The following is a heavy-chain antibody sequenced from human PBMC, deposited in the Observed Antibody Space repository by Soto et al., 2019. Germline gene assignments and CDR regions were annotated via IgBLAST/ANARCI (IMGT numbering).Heavy chain of an antibody. Sequence: SETLSLTCAVSGGSISSSNWWSWVRQPPGKGLEWIGEIYHSGSTNYNPSLKSRVTISVDKSRNQFSLKLSSVTAADTAVYYCARDHHGSGSYYDGPLDYWGQGTLVTVSS. CDR1: GGSISSSNW. J-gene: IGHJ4*02. V-gene: IGHV4-4*02. CDR2: IYHSGST. CDR3: ARDHHGSGSYYDGPLDY. D-gene: IGHD3-10*01.